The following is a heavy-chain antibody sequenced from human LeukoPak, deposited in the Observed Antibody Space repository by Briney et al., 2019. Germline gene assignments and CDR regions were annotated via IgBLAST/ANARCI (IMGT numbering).Heavy chain of an antibody. J-gene: IGHJ4*02. CDR3: AKGQQLAQTTFDY. CDR1: GFTFSSYA. V-gene: IGHV3-30-3*01. CDR2: ISYDGSNK. D-gene: IGHD6-13*01. Sequence: GGSLRLSCAASGFTFSSYAMHWVRQAPGKGLEWVAVISYDGSNKYYADSVKGRFTISRDNSKDTLYLQMNSLRAEDTAVYYCAKGQQLAQTTFDYWGQGTLVTVSS.